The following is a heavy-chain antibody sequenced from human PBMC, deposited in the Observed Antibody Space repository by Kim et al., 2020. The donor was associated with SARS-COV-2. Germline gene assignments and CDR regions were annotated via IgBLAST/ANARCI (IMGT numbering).Heavy chain of an antibody. Sequence: ADSVKGRFTISRDNSKNTLYLQMNSLRAEDTAVYYCAKDGPVTEDWYFDLWGRGTLVTVSS. D-gene: IGHD2-21*02. J-gene: IGHJ2*01. V-gene: IGHV3-30*02. CDR3: AKDGPVTEDWYFDL.